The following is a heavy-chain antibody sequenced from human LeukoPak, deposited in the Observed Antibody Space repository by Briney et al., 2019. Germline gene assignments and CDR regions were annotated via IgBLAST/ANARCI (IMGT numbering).Heavy chain of an antibody. CDR1: GFTFSSYR. V-gene: IGHV3-48*04. CDR3: ARGEHCSSTSCRYYYYYYMDV. Sequence: GGSLRLSCAASGFTFSSYRMNWARQAPGKGLEWVSYISSTSTTIYYADSVKGRFTISRDNAKNSLYLQMNSLRAEDTAVYYCARGEHCSSTSCRYYYYYYMDVWGKGTTVTISS. D-gene: IGHD2-2*01. CDR2: ISSTSTTI. J-gene: IGHJ6*03.